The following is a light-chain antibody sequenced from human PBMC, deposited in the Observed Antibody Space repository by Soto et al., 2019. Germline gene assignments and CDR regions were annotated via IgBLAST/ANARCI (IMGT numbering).Light chain of an antibody. V-gene: IGLV2-14*01. Sequence: QSALTQPASVSGSPGQSITISCTGTSSDIGYYDYVSWYQHHSGKAPKLMIYEVNNRPSGVSNRFSGSKSVNTASLTISGLQAEDDADYYCSSHSSSSAYYVFGTGTKLTVL. CDR1: SSDIGYYDY. CDR3: SSHSSSSAYYV. CDR2: EVN. J-gene: IGLJ1*01.